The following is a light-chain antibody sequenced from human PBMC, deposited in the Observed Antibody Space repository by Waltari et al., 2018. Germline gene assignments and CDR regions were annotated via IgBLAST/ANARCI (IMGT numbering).Light chain of an antibody. CDR3: SAYAGSNTGL. CDR1: SSDIGGYNY. J-gene: IGLJ7*01. CDR2: EVS. V-gene: IGLV2-11*01. Sequence: QAALTQPRSVSGSPGQSVTISCTGTSSDIGGYNYVSWYQHHPGTAPKLMIYEVSKRPAGVSDRFSGSKSGNTASLTISGLQAEDEAEYYCSAYAGSNTGLFGGGTRLTV.